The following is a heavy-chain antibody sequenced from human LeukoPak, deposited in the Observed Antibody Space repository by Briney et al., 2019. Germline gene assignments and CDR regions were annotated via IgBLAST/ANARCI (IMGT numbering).Heavy chain of an antibody. Sequence: PGGSLRLSCAASGFTFSSYAMSWVRQAPGKGLEWVSVIYSGGSTYYADSVKGRFTISRDNSKNTLYLQMNSLRAGDTAVYYCARAPTLLSGSYYFDYWGQGTLVTVSS. D-gene: IGHD1-26*01. CDR3: ARAPTLLSGSYYFDY. CDR2: IYSGGST. CDR1: GFTFSSYA. V-gene: IGHV3-53*01. J-gene: IGHJ4*02.